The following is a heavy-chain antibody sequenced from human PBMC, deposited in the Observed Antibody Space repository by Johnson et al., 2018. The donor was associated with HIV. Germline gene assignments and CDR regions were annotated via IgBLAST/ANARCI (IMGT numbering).Heavy chain of an antibody. CDR1: GFTFSSYG. CDR3: AKQLSYLNYDFWSGYPI. V-gene: IGHV3-33*06. J-gene: IGHJ3*02. CDR2: IWYDGSNK. Sequence: QEQLVESGGGVVQPGRSLRLSCAASGFTFSSYGMHWVRQAPGKGLEWVAVIWYDGSNKYYADSVKGRFTISRDNSKNTLYLQMNSLRAEDTAVYYCAKQLSYLNYDFWSGYPIWGQGTMVTVSS. D-gene: IGHD3-3*01.